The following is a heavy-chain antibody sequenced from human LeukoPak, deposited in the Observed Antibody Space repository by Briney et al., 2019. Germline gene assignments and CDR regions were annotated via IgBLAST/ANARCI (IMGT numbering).Heavy chain of an antibody. V-gene: IGHV3-30*04. D-gene: IGHD1-26*01. CDR3: ANSRWELPTDY. CDR2: ISYDGSNE. Sequence: GGSLRLSCAASGFTFGSYVMHWVRQAPGKGLEWAAIISYDGSNEYYADSVKGRFTISRDNSKNTLYLQMNSLRAEDTAVYYCANSRWELPTDYWGQGTLVTVSS. J-gene: IGHJ4*02. CDR1: GFTFGSYV.